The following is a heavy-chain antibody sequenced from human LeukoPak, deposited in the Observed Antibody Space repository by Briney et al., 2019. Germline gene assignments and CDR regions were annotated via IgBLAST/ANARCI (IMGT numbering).Heavy chain of an antibody. D-gene: IGHD5-12*01. Sequence: GGFLRLSCAASGFTFDDYAMHWVRQAPGKGLEWVSGISWNSGSIGYADSVKGRFTISRDNAKNSLYLQMNSLRAEDTALYYCAKDQGGYDFEYFDYWGQGTLVTVSS. CDR2: ISWNSGSI. CDR1: GFTFDDYA. J-gene: IGHJ4*02. CDR3: AKDQGGYDFEYFDY. V-gene: IGHV3-9*01.